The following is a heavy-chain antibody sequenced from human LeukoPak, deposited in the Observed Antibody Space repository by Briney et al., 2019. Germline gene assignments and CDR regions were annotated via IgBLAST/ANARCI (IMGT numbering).Heavy chain of an antibody. D-gene: IGHD1-26*01. CDR3: AKQGDIVGTITGWFDP. CDR2: ISGSGGST. V-gene: IGHV3-23*01. Sequence: GGSLRLSCAASGFTFSSYAMNWVRQAPGKGLEWVSAISGSGGSTYYADSVKGRFTISRDNSKNTLYLQMNSLRAEDTAVYHCAKQGDIVGTITGWFDPWGQGTLVTVSS. CDR1: GFTFSSYA. J-gene: IGHJ5*02.